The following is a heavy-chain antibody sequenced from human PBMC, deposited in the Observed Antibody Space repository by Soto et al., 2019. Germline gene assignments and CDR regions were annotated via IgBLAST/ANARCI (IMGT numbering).Heavy chain of an antibody. J-gene: IGHJ5*02. D-gene: IGHD3-3*01. CDR2: IYYSWST. CDR1: GGSFSSGSYY. V-gene: IGHV4-61*01. CDR3: ARAGEYYDFWSGYYKGSGWFDP. Sequence: QVQLQESGPGLVKPSETLSLTCTVSGGSFSSGSYYWSWIRQPPGKGLGWIGFIYYSWSTNYHPSLKSRVIISVDTSKNQFSLKLSSVTAADTAVYYCARAGEYYDFWSGYYKGSGWFDPWGQGNLVTVSS.